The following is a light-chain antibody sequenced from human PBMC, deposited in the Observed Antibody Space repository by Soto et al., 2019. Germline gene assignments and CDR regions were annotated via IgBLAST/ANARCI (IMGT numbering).Light chain of an antibody. Sequence: IVLRQSPGTLSLSPGERATLSCRASQSVSSSLAWYQQKSGQAPRLLIYGTSSRATGIPDRFSGSGSGTDFTLTISRLEPEDFAVYYCQQYGNSPLTFGQGTRLEIK. CDR2: GTS. CDR3: QQYGNSPLT. J-gene: IGKJ5*01. V-gene: IGKV3-20*01. CDR1: QSVSSS.